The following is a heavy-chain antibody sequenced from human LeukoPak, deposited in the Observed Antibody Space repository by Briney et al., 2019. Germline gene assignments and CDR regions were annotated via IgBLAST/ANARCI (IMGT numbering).Heavy chain of an antibody. CDR1: GFTFSSYA. V-gene: IGHV3-30-3*01. J-gene: IGHJ4*02. D-gene: IGHD1-26*01. Sequence: GGSLRLSCAASGFTFSSYAMHWVRQAPGKGLEWVAVISYDGSNKYYADSVKGRFTISRDNSKNTLYLQMNSLRAEDTAVYYCARDLDGSYYGGSDYWGQGTLVTVSS. CDR3: ARDLDGSYYGGSDY. CDR2: ISYDGSNK.